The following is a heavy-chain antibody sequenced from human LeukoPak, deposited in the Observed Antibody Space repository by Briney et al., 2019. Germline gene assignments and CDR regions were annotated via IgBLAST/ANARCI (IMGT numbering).Heavy chain of an antibody. V-gene: IGHV4-4*02. CDR3: AREDGGSTKDFGRFI. CDR2: VNHSGST. J-gene: IGHJ4*02. CDR1: DGSIRSSFW. Sequence: PSETLSLTCIVSDGSIRSSFWRRWVRQPPGKGLEWIGEVNHSGSTNYNPSLNSRVTISVDKSKNQFSLNLTSVTAADTAVYYCAREDGGSTKDFGRFIWGQGTLVTVSS. D-gene: IGHD4-23*01.